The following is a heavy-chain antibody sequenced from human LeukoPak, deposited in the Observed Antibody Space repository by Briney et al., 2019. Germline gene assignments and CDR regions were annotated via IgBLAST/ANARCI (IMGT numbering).Heavy chain of an antibody. CDR2: FDPEDGET. D-gene: IGHD5-12*01. Sequence: ASVKVSCKVSGYTLTELSMHWVRQAPGKGLEWMGGFDPEDGETIYAQKFQGRVTITRDTSARTAYMELSSLGSEDTAVYYCASDGWLTTYYFDYWGQGTLVTVSS. CDR3: ASDGWLTTYYFDY. J-gene: IGHJ4*02. V-gene: IGHV1-24*01. CDR1: GYTLTELS.